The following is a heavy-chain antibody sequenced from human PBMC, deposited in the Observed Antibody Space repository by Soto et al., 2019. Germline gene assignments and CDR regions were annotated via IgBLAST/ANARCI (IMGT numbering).Heavy chain of an antibody. CDR2: INPSGGST. J-gene: IGHJ4*02. CDR3: ARAYCGGDCYRYYFDY. D-gene: IGHD2-21*02. CDR1: GYTFTSYY. V-gene: IGHV1-46*01. Sequence: QVQLVQSGAEVKKPGASVKVSCKASGYTFTSYYMHWVRQAPGQGLEWMGIINPSGGSTSYAQKFQGRVTMTRDTSTSTVYMELSSLRSEDTAVYYCARAYCGGDCYRYYFDYWGQGTLVIVSS.